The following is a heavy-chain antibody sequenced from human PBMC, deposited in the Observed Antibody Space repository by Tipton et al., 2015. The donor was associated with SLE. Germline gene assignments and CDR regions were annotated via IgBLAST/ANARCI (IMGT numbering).Heavy chain of an antibody. Sequence: TLSLTCTVSGVSVSRGGYYWNWIRQHPWKGLEWIGCIHSRGSTYYTPSLKSRLPMSVDTSNNQFSLQLSSVTAADTAVYYCATFRDMVQGVIGAFNIWGQGTMVTVSS. CDR2: IHSRGST. D-gene: IGHD3-10*01. CDR3: ATFRDMVQGVIGAFNI. V-gene: IGHV4-31*03. CDR1: GVSVSRGGYY. J-gene: IGHJ3*02.